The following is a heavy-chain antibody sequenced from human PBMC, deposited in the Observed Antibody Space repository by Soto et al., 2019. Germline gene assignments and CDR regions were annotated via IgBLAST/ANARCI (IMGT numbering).Heavy chain of an antibody. CDR3: AKDVGQLVETFDY. CDR2: ISAGGGGT. CDR1: GFTLTRSA. Sequence: GGSLRLSCAGSGFTLTRSAVSWVRQAPGKGLEWVSGISAGGGGTYSADSVMGRFTISRDVARNTVYLQMNGLRVEDTAVYYCAKDVGQLVETFDYWCHGTLVTVSS. V-gene: IGHV3-23*01. D-gene: IGHD2-21*02. J-gene: IGHJ4*01.